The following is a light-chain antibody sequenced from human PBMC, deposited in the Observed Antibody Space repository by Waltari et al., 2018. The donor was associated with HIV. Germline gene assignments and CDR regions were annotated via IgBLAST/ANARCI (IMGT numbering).Light chain of an antibody. J-gene: IGLJ2*01. V-gene: IGLV1-40*01. CDR3: QSYDTSLTDII. Sequence: QSVLTQPPSVSGAPGQRVTISCTKSSSNVEAAYDVHWFQQVPGTAPKLLIYGNVKRPSGVPDRFSGSRSGTSASLAITGLQAEDEADYYCQSYDTSLTDIIFGGGTKLTVL. CDR2: GNV. CDR1: SSNVEAAYD.